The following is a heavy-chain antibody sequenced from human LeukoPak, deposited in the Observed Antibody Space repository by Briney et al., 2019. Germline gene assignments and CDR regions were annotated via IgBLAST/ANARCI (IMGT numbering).Heavy chain of an antibody. V-gene: IGHV3-23*01. J-gene: IGHJ4*02. CDR3: AKRRGAVQATAKGVRDGYYFDY. CDR2: VGGSGGST. Sequence: GGSLRLSCAASGFTFSSYAMSWVRQAPGKGLEWVSAVGGSGGSTYYADSVKGRFTISRDNSKNTLYLQMNSLRAEDTAVYYCAKRRGAVQATAKGVRDGYYFDYWGQGTLVTVSS. D-gene: IGHD1-1*01. CDR1: GFTFSSYA.